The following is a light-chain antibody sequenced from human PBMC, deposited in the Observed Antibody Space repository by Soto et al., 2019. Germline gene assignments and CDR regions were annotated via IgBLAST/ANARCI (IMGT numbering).Light chain of an antibody. CDR3: QHYGSSPGYT. J-gene: IGKJ2*01. Sequence: EIVLTQSPGTLSLSPGERATLSCRASQSVTSSYLAGYQQRPGQAPRLLIYGASSRATGIPDRFSGSGSGTDFTLTISRLEPDDFAVYYCQHYGSSPGYTFGQGTKLEIK. V-gene: IGKV3-20*01. CDR2: GAS. CDR1: QSVTSSY.